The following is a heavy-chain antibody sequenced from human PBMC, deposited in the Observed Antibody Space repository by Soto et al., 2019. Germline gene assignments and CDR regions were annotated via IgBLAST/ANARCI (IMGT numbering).Heavy chain of an antibody. Sequence: QVQLQESGPGLVKPSQTLSLPCTVSGGSISSDGYYLSWIRQHPGKGLEWIGYIYYSGNTYYNPSLKSRVTISVDTSKNQFALKLSSVTAADTAVYYCAMTASYLGQGTLITVSS. V-gene: IGHV4-31*03. D-gene: IGHD2-21*02. CDR1: GGSISSDGYY. CDR3: AMTASY. CDR2: IYYSGNT. J-gene: IGHJ4*02.